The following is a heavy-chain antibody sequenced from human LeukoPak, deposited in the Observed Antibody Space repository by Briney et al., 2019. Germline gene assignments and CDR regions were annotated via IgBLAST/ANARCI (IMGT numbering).Heavy chain of an antibody. CDR1: GDSVSSNSVA. V-gene: IGHV6-1*01. Sequence: SQTLSLTCAISGDSVSSNSVAWNWIRQSPSRGLEWLGRTYYRSKWCNDYALSVKSRITVSPDTSKNHFSLQLNSVTPEDTAIYYCARGYGYSFDYWGQGALVTVSS. D-gene: IGHD1-1*01. CDR2: TYYRSKWCN. J-gene: IGHJ4*02. CDR3: ARGYGYSFDY.